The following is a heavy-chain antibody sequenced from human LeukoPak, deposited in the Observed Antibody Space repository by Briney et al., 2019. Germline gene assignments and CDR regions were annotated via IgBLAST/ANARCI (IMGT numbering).Heavy chain of an antibody. J-gene: IGHJ4*02. CDR3: ARGGDYGGHDYFDY. Sequence: SSVKVSCKASGGTFSSYAISWVRQAPGQGLECMGRIIPIVGIANYEQKFQGRVTITADKSTSTAYMELSSLRSEDTAVYYCARGGDYGGHDYFDYWGQGTLVTVSS. V-gene: IGHV1-69*04. CDR2: IIPIVGIA. CDR1: GGTFSSYA. D-gene: IGHD4-23*01.